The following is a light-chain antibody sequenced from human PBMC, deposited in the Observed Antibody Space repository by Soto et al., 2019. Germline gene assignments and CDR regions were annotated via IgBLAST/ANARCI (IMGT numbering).Light chain of an antibody. CDR2: VNSDGSH. CDR1: SGHSSYA. Sequence: QPVLTQSPSASASLGTSVKLTCTLSSGHSSYAIAWHQQQPEKGPRYLMNVNSDGSHSKGDGIPDRFSGSSSAAERYLTISSLQSEDEADYYCQTWGTGIHVFGTGTKLTVL. V-gene: IGLV4-69*01. J-gene: IGLJ1*01. CDR3: QTWGTGIHV.